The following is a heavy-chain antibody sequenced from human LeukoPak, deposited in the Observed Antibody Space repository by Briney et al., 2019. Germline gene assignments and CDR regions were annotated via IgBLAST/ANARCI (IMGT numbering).Heavy chain of an antibody. D-gene: IGHD1-7*01. V-gene: IGHV1-69*05. Sequence: SVKVSCKASGGTFSSYAISWVRQAPGQGLEWMGGIIPIFGTADYAQKFQGRVTITTDESTSTAYMELSGLRSEDTAVYYCARPRGNYGSNNWFDPWGQGTLVTVSS. CDR1: GGTFSSYA. CDR2: IIPIFGTA. CDR3: ARPRGNYGSNNWFDP. J-gene: IGHJ5*02.